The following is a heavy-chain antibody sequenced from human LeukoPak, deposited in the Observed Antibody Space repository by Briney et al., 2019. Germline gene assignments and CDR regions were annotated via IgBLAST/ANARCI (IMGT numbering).Heavy chain of an antibody. CDR1: GYTFTRHY. Sequence: ASVKVSCKASGYTFTRHYMNWVRQAPGQGLEWMGWINPNSGGTNYAQKFQGWVTMTRDTSISTAYMELSRLRSDDTAVYYCARKYSSGGDAFDIWGQGTMVTVSS. V-gene: IGHV1-2*04. CDR3: ARKYSSGGDAFDI. J-gene: IGHJ3*02. D-gene: IGHD6-19*01. CDR2: INPNSGGT.